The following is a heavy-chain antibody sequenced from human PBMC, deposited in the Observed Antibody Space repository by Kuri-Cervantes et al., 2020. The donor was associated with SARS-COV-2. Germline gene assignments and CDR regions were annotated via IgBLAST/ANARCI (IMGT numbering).Heavy chain of an antibody. J-gene: IGHJ4*02. Sequence: SETLSLTCTVSGGSISSHYWSWIRQPPGKGLEWIGYIYYSGSTNYNPSLKSRVTISVDTSKNQFSLKLSSVTAADTAVYYCARDSSSWDYYFDYWGQGTLVTVSS. D-gene: IGHD6-13*01. CDR2: IYYSGST. CDR1: GGSISSHY. V-gene: IGHV4-59*11. CDR3: ARDSSSWDYYFDY.